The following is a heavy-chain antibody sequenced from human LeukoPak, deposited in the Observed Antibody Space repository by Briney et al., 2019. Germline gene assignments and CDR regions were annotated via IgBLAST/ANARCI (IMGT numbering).Heavy chain of an antibody. D-gene: IGHD1-1*01. CDR1: GFTFSSYG. Sequence: GRSLRLSCAASGFTFSSYGMYWVRQAPGKGLEWVAVIWYDGSNKYYADSVRGRFTISRDNSKNTLYLQMNSLRAEDTAVYYCARETSELERKDDDAFDIWGQGTMVTVSS. V-gene: IGHV3-33*01. CDR2: IWYDGSNK. CDR3: ARETSELERKDDDAFDI. J-gene: IGHJ3*02.